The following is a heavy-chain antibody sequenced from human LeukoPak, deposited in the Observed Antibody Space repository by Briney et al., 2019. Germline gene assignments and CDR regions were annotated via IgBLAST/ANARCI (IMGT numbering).Heavy chain of an antibody. Sequence: GGSLRLSCEASGFTFSTYWMGWVRQAPGKGLEWVANIHPDGSETSYVDSVKGRFTISRDNSKNTLYLQMNSLRAEDTAVYYCARAGPQSIAAADYWGQGTLVTVSS. CDR2: IHPDGSET. J-gene: IGHJ4*02. CDR3: ARAGPQSIAAADY. V-gene: IGHV3-7*03. D-gene: IGHD6-13*01. CDR1: GFTFSTYW.